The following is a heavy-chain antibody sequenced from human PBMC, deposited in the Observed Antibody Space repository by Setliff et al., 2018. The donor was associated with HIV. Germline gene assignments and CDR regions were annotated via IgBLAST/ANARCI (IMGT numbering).Heavy chain of an antibody. CDR2: IYHTGKT. D-gene: IGHD3-22*01. J-gene: IGHJ5*02. CDR1: GGSISDNKYY. Sequence: SETLSLTCSVSGGSISDNKYYWSWIRQPPGKGLEWTGSIYHTGKTYYNSALKNRLTIAVDTSKNQFSLELSSVTAADTAVYYCASRVYYYDESRILREEGFVPWGQGTLVTVSS. V-gene: IGHV4-39*01. CDR3: ASRVYYYDESRILREEGFVP.